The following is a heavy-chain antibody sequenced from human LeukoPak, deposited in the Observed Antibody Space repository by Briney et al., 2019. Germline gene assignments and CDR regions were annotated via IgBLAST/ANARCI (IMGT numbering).Heavy chain of an antibody. Sequence: SETLSLTCAVSGYSISSGYYWSWIRQPPGKGLEWIGYIYYSGSTNYNPSLKSRVTISVDTSKNQFSLKLSSVTAADTAVYYCARVAYSSSWYTVGDYFDYWGQGTLVTVSS. D-gene: IGHD6-13*01. V-gene: IGHV4-61*01. CDR2: IYYSGST. J-gene: IGHJ4*02. CDR3: ARVAYSSSWYTVGDYFDY. CDR1: GYSISSGYY.